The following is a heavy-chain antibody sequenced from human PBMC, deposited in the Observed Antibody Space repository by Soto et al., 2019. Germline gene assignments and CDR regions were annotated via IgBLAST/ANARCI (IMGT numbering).Heavy chain of an antibody. D-gene: IGHD1-1*01. J-gene: IGHJ5*02. Sequence: GESLKISCKGYGYTFTDYWIGWVRQMPGKGLELIGLIYPGDSDTRYSPSFQGRVTISADKSISTAFLQWSSLRASDTAMYYCASQKTVIRGPLSSNWSAPGAREPRSPSPQ. CDR1: GYTFTDYW. CDR2: IYPGDSDT. CDR3: ASQKTVIRGPLSSNWSAP. V-gene: IGHV5-51*01.